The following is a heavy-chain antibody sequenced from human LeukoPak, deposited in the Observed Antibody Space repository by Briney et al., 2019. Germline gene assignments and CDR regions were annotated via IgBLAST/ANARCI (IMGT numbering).Heavy chain of an antibody. Sequence: GGSLRLSCAASGFTFSSYAMSWVRQAPGKGLEWVSAISGSGGSTYYADSVKGRFTISRDNSKNTLYLQMNSLRAEDTAVYYCAKPMIVVVITKASFDYWGQGTLVTVSS. D-gene: IGHD3-22*01. V-gene: IGHV3-23*01. J-gene: IGHJ4*02. CDR2: ISGSGGST. CDR1: GFTFSSYA. CDR3: AKPMIVVVITKASFDY.